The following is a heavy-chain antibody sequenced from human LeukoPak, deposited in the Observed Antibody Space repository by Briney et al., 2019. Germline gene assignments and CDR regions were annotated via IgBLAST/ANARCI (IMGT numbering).Heavy chain of an antibody. CDR1: DDSISDYY. Sequence: SETLSLTCTVSDDSISDYYRGWIRQPPGKGLEWIGYFYNSGRSTYNPSLKSRVTISIITSKNQFSLKLNSVTAADTAVYYCARHGGVVRGEGSDGFDIWGQGTMVTVSS. D-gene: IGHD3-10*01. CDR2: FYNSGRS. V-gene: IGHV4-59*08. CDR3: ARHGGVVRGEGSDGFDI. J-gene: IGHJ3*02.